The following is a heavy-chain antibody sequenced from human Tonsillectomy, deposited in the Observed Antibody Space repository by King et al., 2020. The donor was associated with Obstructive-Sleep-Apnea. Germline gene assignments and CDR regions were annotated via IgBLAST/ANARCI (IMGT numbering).Heavy chain of an antibody. CDR1: GFTFSSYW. V-gene: IGHV3-7*03. CDR2: IKQDGSEK. CDR3: ATGWTTVTTQSRFDY. D-gene: IGHD4-17*01. Sequence: VQLVESGGGLVQPGGSLRLSCAASGFTFSSYWMSWVRQAPGKGLEWVANIKQDGSEKYYVDSVKGRFTISRDNAKNSLYLQMNSLRAEDTAVYYCATGWTTVTTQSRFDYWGQGTLVTVSS. J-gene: IGHJ4*02.